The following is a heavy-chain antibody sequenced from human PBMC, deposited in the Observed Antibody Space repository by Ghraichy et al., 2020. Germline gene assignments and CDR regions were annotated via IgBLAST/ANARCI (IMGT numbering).Heavy chain of an antibody. CDR1: GFTFSSYS. D-gene: IGHD2/OR15-2a*01. CDR2: ISSSSSYI. J-gene: IGHJ6*02. CDR3: ARDPGGRSTPNYYYYGMDV. Sequence: LSLTCAASGFTFSSYSMNWVRQAPGKGLEWVSSISSSSSYIYYADSVKGRFTISRDNAKNSLYLQMNSLRAEDTAVYYCARDPGGRSTPNYYYYGMDVWGQGTTVTVSS. V-gene: IGHV3-21*01.